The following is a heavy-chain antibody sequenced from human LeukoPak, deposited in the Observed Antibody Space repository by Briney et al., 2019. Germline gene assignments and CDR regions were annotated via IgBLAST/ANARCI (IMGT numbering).Heavy chain of an antibody. J-gene: IGHJ4*02. CDR1: GFSVSSSY. D-gene: IGHD3-22*01. Sequence: GSLRLSCAASGFSVSSSYMSWVRQAPGKGLHWVSVIYSGGSTDYADSVKGRFTISRDNSKNMLYLQMNTLRAEDTAVYYCARDPQYSYDDSGTFDSWGQGTLVTVSS. V-gene: IGHV3-53*01. CDR2: IYSGGST. CDR3: ARDPQYSYDDSGTFDS.